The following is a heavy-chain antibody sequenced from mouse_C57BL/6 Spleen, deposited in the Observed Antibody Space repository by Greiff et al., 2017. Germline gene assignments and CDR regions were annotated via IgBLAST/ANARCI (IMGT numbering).Heavy chain of an antibody. CDR2: IDPSDSET. CDR1: GYTFTSYW. Sequence: VQLQQPGAELVRPGSSVKLSCKASGYTFTSYWMPWVKQRPIQGLEWIGNIDPSDSETHYNQKFKDKATLNVDKSSSTAYMQLSSLTSEDSAVYYCARAGTTVPPYAMDYWGQGTSVTVSS. J-gene: IGHJ4*01. D-gene: IGHD1-1*01. CDR3: ARAGTTVPPYAMDY. V-gene: IGHV1-52*01.